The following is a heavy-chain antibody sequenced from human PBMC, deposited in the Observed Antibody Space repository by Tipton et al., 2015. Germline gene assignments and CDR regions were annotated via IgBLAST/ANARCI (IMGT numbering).Heavy chain of an antibody. CDR2: VFYGGNT. CDR3: ARDFIRTGMDV. V-gene: IGHV4-61*01. Sequence: TLSLTCTVSGGSISSSSYYWGWIRQPPGKGLEWIGYVFYGGNTNYNPSLRSRVIISVDTLKNQFSLRLSSVTAADTAVYYCARDFIRTGMDVWGQGTTVTVSS. J-gene: IGHJ6*02. CDR1: GGSISSSSYY. D-gene: IGHD2-21*01.